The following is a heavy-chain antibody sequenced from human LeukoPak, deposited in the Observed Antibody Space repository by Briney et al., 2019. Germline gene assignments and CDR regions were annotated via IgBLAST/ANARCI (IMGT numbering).Heavy chain of an antibody. CDR3: VFDWLLKWDD. J-gene: IGHJ6*02. Sequence: EGSLRLSYEAAGFTFSNYGRQWVRQAPGKGLEWVAVISHDGSNKYYADSVKGRFTISRDNSKNTLYLQMNSLRAEDTAVYYSVFDWLLKWDDWGQGTTVTVSS. D-gene: IGHD3-9*01. CDR1: GFTFSNYG. V-gene: IGHV3-30*03. CDR2: ISHDGSNK.